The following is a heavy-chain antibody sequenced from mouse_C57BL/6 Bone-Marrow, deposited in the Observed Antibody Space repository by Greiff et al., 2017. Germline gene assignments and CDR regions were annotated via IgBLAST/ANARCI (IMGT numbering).Heavy chain of an antibody. CDR1: GFSLTSYG. CDR2: IWGVGST. Sequence: QVQLKESGPGLVAPSQSLSITCTVSGFSLTSYGVDWVRQSPGKGLEWLGVIWGVGSTNYKSALKSRLSISKDNSKSQVFLKMNSLRTDDTAMYYWARGRRYGYFDVWGTGTTVTVSS. D-gene: IGHD1-1*01. J-gene: IGHJ1*03. V-gene: IGHV2-6*01. CDR3: ARGRRYGYFDV.